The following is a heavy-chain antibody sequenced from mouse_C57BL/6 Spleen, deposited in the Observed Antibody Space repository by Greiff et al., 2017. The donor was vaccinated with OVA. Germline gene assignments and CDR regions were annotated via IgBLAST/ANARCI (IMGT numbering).Heavy chain of an antibody. D-gene: IGHD1-1*01. V-gene: IGHV14-2*01. Sequence: EVKVVESGAELVKPGASVKLSCTASGFNIKDYYMHWVKQRTEQGLEWIGRIDPEDGETKYAPKFQGKATITADTSSNTAYLQLSSLTSEDTAVYYCARNYGSSYEDYWGQGTTLTVSS. CDR2: IDPEDGET. J-gene: IGHJ2*01. CDR1: GFNIKDYY. CDR3: ARNYGSSYEDY.